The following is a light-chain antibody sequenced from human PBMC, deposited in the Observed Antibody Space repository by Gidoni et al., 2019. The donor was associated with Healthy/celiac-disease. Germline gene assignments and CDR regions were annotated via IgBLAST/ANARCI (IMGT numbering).Light chain of an antibody. CDR3: QQRSNWH. CDR1: QRVSSY. CDR2: DAS. Sequence: ELVFTQSPATLSLSPGERATLSCRASQRVSSYLAWYQQKPGQAPRLLIYDASNRATGIPARFSGSGSGTDFTLTISSLEPEDFAVYYCQQRSNWHFGGGTKVEIK. J-gene: IGKJ4*01. V-gene: IGKV3-11*01.